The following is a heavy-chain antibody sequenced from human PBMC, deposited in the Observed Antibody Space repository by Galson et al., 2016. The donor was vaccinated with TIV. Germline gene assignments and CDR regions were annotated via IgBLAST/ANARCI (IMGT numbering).Heavy chain of an antibody. CDR1: GGSIRSSTSY. V-gene: IGHV4-39*07. J-gene: IGHJ1*01. CDR2: VYYRGSLNPGAST. D-gene: IGHD3-16*01. CDR3: ARLRNVLANMGDEH. Sequence: SETLSLTCTVSGGSIRSSTSYWGWIRLSPGKGLEWIGSVYYRGSLNPGASTYYNPSLKSRITISVDTSKDQFSLSLSSVTAADSAIYYCARLRNVLANMGDEHWGQGALVTVSS.